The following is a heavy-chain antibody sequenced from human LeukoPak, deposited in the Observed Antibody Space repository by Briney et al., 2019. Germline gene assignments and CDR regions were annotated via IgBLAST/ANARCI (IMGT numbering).Heavy chain of an antibody. CDR1: GFTFSSYA. D-gene: IGHD3-10*01. J-gene: IGHJ3*02. V-gene: IGHV3-53*01. CDR3: AREAPLGDYGSGYDAFDI. Sequence: PGGSLRLSCAASGFTFSSYAMSWVRQAPGKGLEWVSVIYSGGSTYYADSVKGRFTISRDNSKNTLYLQMNSLRAEDTAVYYCAREAPLGDYGSGYDAFDIWGQGTMVTVSS. CDR2: IYSGGST.